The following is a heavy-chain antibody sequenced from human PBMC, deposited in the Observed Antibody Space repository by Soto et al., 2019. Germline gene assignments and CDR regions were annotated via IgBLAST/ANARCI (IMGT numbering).Heavy chain of an antibody. CDR2: IYPGDSDT. D-gene: IGHD3-10*01. J-gene: IGHJ6*02. V-gene: IGHV5-51*01. CDR3: ARRPGRGVKAYYYYGMDV. CDR1: GYSFTSYW. Sequence: PGESLKISCKGSGYSFTSYWIGWVRQMPGKGLEWMGIIYPGDSDTRYSPSFQGQVTISADKSISTAYLQWSSLKASDTAMYYCARRPGRGVKAYYYYGMDVWGQGTTVTVSS.